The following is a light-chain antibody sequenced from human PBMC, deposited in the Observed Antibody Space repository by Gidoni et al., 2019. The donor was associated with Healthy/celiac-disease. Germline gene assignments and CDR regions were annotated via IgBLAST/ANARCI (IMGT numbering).Light chain of an antibody. J-gene: IGLJ2*01. Sequence: DELTQTPSAQVSPGQTARITHSADALPNQYAYWYQQEPCQAPVLVLYKDSESPSGFPERFSGSSSGTTVTLTISRVPAEDAAYYCCQSAYSSGHVVFGGGTKLTVL. V-gene: IGLV3-25*03. CDR2: KDS. CDR1: ALPNQY. CDR3: QSAYSSGHVV.